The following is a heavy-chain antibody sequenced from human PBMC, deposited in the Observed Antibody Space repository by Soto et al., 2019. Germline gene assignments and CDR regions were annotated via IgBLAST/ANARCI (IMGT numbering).Heavy chain of an antibody. V-gene: IGHV3-21*01. J-gene: IGHJ6*03. CDR3: ARDKSVLRRFGELYYYYMDV. D-gene: IGHD3-10*01. CDR1: GFTFSSYS. CDR2: ISSSSSYI. Sequence: GGSLRLSCAASGFTFSSYSMNWVRQAPGKGLEWVSSISSSSSYIYYADSVKGRFTIARDNAKNSLYLQMHSLRAEDTAVYYCARDKSVLRRFGELYYYYMDVWGKGTTVTVSS.